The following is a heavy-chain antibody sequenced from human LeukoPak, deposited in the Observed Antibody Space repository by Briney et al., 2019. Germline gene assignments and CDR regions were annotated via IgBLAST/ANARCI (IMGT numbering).Heavy chain of an antibody. CDR1: AYSISSGYY. D-gene: IGHD4-23*01. CDR3: AREYDYGGNVNDY. Sequence: PSETLSLTSTVSAYSISSGYYWCWIRQPPGEGLEWFGSIYHSGSTNYNPSLKSRVTISVDTSKNQFSLKLSSVTAADTAVYYCAREYDYGGNVNDYWGQGTLVTVSS. J-gene: IGHJ4*02. CDR2: IYHSGST. V-gene: IGHV4-38-2*02.